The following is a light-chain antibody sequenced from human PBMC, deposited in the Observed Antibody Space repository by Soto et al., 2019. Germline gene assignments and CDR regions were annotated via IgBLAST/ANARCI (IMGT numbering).Light chain of an antibody. Sequence: EIVMTQSPATLSVSPGERATLSCRASQSVSSNLAWYQQKPGQTPKLLIYVASTRATGIPARFSGSGSGTAFTLTISSVQSEDFAVYNCQQYDVWPLTFGGGTKVECK. CDR1: QSVSSN. J-gene: IGKJ4*01. V-gene: IGKV3-15*01. CDR3: QQYDVWPLT. CDR2: VAS.